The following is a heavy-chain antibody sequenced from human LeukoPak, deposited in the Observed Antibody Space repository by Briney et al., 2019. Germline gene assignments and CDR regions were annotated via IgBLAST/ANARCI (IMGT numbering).Heavy chain of an antibody. D-gene: IGHD6-19*01. Sequence: PSETLSLTCTVSGGSISSYYWSWIRQPPGKGLEWIGYIYTSGSTNYNPSLKSRVTISVDTFKNQFSLKLSSVTAADTAVYYCARHLYSSGWYRPGYYYYYMDVWGKGTTVTVSS. V-gene: IGHV4-4*09. CDR2: IYTSGST. CDR1: GGSISSYY. J-gene: IGHJ6*03. CDR3: ARHLYSSGWYRPGYYYYYMDV.